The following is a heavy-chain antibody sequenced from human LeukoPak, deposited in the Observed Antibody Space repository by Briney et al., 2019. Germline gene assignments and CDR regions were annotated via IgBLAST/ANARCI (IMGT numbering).Heavy chain of an antibody. CDR3: VRDLGHSYGYGLDY. J-gene: IGHJ4*02. CDR1: GFMFDTYT. CDR2: IRSSSSYM. D-gene: IGHD5-18*01. V-gene: IGHV3-21*01. Sequence: GGSLRLSCAASGFMFDTYTMNWVRQAPGKGLEWVSSIRSSSSYMYSADSVKGRFTVSRDNAKKSLYLQMNSLRAEDTAVYYCVRDLGHSYGYGLDYWGRGTLVTASA.